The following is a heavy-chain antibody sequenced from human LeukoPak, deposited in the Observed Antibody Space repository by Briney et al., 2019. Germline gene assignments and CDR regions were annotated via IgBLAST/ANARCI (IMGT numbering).Heavy chain of an antibody. CDR2: IYSGGST. J-gene: IGHJ4*02. D-gene: IGHD6-6*01. CDR1: GFTVSSNY. CDR3: ARAIPGYSSSVPFDY. V-gene: IGHV3-53*01. Sequence: GGSLRLSCAASGFTVSSNYMSWVRQAPGKGLEWVSVIYSGGSTYYADSVKGRFTISRDNSKNTLYLQMNSLRAEDTAVCYCARAIPGYSSSVPFDYWGQGTLVTVSS.